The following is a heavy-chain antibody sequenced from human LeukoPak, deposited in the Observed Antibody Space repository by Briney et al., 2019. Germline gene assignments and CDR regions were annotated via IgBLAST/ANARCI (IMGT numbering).Heavy chain of an antibody. J-gene: IGHJ4*02. CDR3: VKGARIAAAGYYFDY. CDR1: GFTFSSYA. D-gene: IGHD6-13*01. V-gene: IGHV3-64D*06. CDR2: ISGNGGST. Sequence: GGSLRLSCSASGFTFSSYAMHWVRQAPGKGLEYVSAISGNGGSTYYADSVKGRFTISRDNSKNTLYLQMSSLRAEDTAVYYCVKGARIAAAGYYFDYWGQGTLVTVSS.